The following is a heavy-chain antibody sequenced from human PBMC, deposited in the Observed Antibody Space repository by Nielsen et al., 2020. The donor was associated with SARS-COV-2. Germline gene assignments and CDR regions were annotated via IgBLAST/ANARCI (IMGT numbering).Heavy chain of an antibody. CDR3: AKDGYNYDYFDY. CDR1: ELPFNSFA. V-gene: IGHV3-23*01. Sequence: GGSLRLSCGASELPFNSFAMSWVRQAPGKGLEWVSAISGSGGSTYYADSVKGRFTISRDNSKNTLYLQMNSLRAEDTAVYYCAKDGYNYDYFDYWGQGTLVTVSS. D-gene: IGHD5-24*01. CDR2: ISGSGGST. J-gene: IGHJ4*02.